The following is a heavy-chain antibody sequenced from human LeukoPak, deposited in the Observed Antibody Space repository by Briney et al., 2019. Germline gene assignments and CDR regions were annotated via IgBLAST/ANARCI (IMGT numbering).Heavy chain of an antibody. D-gene: IGHD3-10*01. CDR1: GFTFSSYA. V-gene: IGHV3-23*01. CDR2: VSGSGGST. CDR3: AKVHYYGSGSYYNDAFDI. J-gene: IGHJ3*02. Sequence: PGGSLRPSCAASGFTFSSYAMSWVRQAPGKGLEWVSPVSGSGGSTYYADSVKGRFTISRDNSKNTLYLQMNSLRAEDTAVYYCAKVHYYGSGSYYNDAFDIWGQGTMVTVSS.